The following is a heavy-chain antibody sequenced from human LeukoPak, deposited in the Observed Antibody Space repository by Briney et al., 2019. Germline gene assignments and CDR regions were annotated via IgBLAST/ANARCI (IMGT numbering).Heavy chain of an antibody. J-gene: IGHJ5*02. CDR2: IYSGVGT. Sequence: GGSLRLSCAPSGFTLTVNYMSWVRPAPGKGLEWVSLIYSGVGTYYSDSVPGRFTISTHNTKHKPYLLVTSLGSEDTTVFYLTGGITGTNNWCGRWGKGTLVTV. D-gene: IGHD1/OR15-1a*01. V-gene: IGHV3-53*04. CDR1: GFTLTVNY. CDR3: TGGITGTNNWCGR.